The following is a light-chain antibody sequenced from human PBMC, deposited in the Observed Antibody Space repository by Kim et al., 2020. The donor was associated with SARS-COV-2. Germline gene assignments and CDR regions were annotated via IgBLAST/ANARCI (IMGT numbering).Light chain of an antibody. V-gene: IGKV3-20*01. CDR1: QGVANNR. CDR3: QKYGSSPLT. Sequence: PGERAAPSCRASQGVANNRLAWYQQKPGQAPRLLIYTASTRAAGVPDRFRASGSGTDFTLTISRLEPEDFAVYYCQKYGSSPLTFGGGTKVDIK. CDR2: TAS. J-gene: IGKJ4*01.